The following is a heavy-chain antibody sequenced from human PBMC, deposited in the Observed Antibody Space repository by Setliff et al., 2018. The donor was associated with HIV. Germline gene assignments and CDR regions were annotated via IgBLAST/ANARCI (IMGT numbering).Heavy chain of an antibody. CDR2: LYNDGST. Sequence: GGSLRLSCAVSGFTINNHHMAWVRQAPGQGLEWVSALYNDGSTYYPDSVQGRFTISRDNSKNTLYLQMDSLRAEDTAVYFCAEGYQFSDYWGRGTLVTVSS. J-gene: IGHJ4*02. D-gene: IGHD2-15*01. CDR3: AEGYQFSDY. V-gene: IGHV3-53*01. CDR1: GFTINNHH.